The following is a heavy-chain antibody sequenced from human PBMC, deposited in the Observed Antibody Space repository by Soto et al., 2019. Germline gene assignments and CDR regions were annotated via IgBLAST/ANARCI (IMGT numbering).Heavy chain of an antibody. V-gene: IGHV3-21*01. J-gene: IGHJ3*02. CDR2: ISSSSSYI. CDR1: GFTFSSYS. Sequence: PGGSLRLSCAASGFTFSSYSMNWVRQAPGKGLEWVSSISSSSSYIYYADSVKGRFTISRDNAKNSLYLQMNSLRAEDTAVYYCARDITGGSYFSSAFDIWGQGTMVTV. D-gene: IGHD1-20*01. CDR3: ARDITGGSYFSSAFDI.